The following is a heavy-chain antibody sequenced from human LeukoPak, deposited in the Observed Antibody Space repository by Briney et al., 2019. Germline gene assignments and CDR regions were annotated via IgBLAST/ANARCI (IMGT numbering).Heavy chain of an antibody. CDR3: ARGWGAFDI. D-gene: IGHD3-16*01. J-gene: IGHJ3*02. CDR2: ISSSGTTI. V-gene: IGHV3-48*03. Sequence: PGGSLRLSCAASGFTFSSYEMNWVRQAPGKGLEWVSYISSSGTTIYYADSVKGRLTISRDNAKNSLYLQMNSLRAEDTAVYYCARGWGAFDIWGQGTMVTVSS. CDR1: GFTFSSYE.